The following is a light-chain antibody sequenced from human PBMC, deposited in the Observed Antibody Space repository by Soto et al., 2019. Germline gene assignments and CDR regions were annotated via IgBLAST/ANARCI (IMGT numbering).Light chain of an antibody. V-gene: IGKV1-12*01. CDR2: AAS. CDR1: QGISSW. Sequence: IHMTQSPSTLPASVGDRFTITCRASQGISSWLAWYQKKTGKAPKLLIYAASSLQSGVPSRFSGSGSGTDFTLTISSLQPEDFATYYCQQANSFTLTFGGGTKVDIK. J-gene: IGKJ4*01. CDR3: QQANSFTLT.